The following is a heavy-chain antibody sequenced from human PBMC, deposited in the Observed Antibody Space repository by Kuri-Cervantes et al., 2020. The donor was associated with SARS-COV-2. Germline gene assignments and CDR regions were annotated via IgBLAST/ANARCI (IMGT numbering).Heavy chain of an antibody. CDR2: IYYSGST. D-gene: IGHD1-1*01. CDR3: AREGDDGGFDY. J-gene: IGHJ4*02. CDR1: GGSISSSSYY. Sequence: ESLKISCTVSGGSISSSSYYWGWIRQPPGKGLEWIGSIYYSGSTYYNPSLKSRVTISVDTSKNQFSLKLSSVTAADTAVYYCAREGDDGGFDYWGQGTLVTVSS. V-gene: IGHV4-39*07.